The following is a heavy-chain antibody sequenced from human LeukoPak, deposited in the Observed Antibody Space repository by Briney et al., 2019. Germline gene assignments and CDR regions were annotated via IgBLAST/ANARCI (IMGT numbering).Heavy chain of an antibody. CDR2: ISSSSSTI. J-gene: IGHJ4*02. CDR1: GFTFSSYS. CDR3: ARVSYRGAEAEGLAYDY. V-gene: IGHV3-48*01. D-gene: IGHD6-19*01. Sequence: GGSLRLSCAASGFTFSSYSMNWVRQAPGKGLEWVSYISSSSSTIYYADSVKGRFTISRDNAKNSLYLQMNSLRAEDTAVYYCARVSYRGAEAEGLAYDYWGQGTLVTVSS.